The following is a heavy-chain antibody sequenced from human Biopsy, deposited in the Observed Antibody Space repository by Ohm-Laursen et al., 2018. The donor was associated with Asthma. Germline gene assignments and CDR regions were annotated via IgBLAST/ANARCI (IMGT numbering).Heavy chain of an antibody. CDR2: VYYSGST. V-gene: IGHV4-59*01. Sequence: TLSLTCIVSGGSINNFYWSWIRQPPGKGLESIGHVYYSGSTDYNPSLKSRVTISIDASKNQFSLKLTSVTAADTAVYYCARGVDRVTGLLDHFDSWGQGTLVIVSS. CDR3: ARGVDRVTGLLDHFDS. D-gene: IGHD2-21*02. J-gene: IGHJ4*02. CDR1: GGSINNFY.